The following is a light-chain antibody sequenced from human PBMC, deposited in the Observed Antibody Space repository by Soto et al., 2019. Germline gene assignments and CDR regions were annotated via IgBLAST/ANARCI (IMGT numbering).Light chain of an antibody. CDR3: QQLNTYPPT. CDR1: QSISSW. V-gene: IGKV1-5*01. J-gene: IGKJ1*01. CDR2: AAS. Sequence: DIQMTQSPSTLSASVGDRVTITCRASQSISSWLAWYQQKPGKAPKLLIYAASTLRSGVPSRFSGSGSATDFTLTISSLQPDDFATYYCQQLNTYPPTFGQGTKVDIK.